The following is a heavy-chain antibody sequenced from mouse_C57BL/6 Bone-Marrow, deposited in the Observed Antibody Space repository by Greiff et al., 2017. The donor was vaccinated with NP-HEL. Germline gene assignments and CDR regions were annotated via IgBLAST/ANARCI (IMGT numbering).Heavy chain of an antibody. CDR3: APLYYGSSLYAMDY. D-gene: IGHD1-1*01. V-gene: IGHV1-39*01. Sequence: EVKLMESGPELVKPGASVKISCKASGYSFTDYNMNWVKQSNGKSLEWIGVINPNYGTTSYNQKFKGKATLTVDQSSSTAYMQLNSLTSEDSAVYYCAPLYYGSSLYAMDYWGQGTSVTVSS. J-gene: IGHJ4*01. CDR1: GYSFTDYN. CDR2: INPNYGTT.